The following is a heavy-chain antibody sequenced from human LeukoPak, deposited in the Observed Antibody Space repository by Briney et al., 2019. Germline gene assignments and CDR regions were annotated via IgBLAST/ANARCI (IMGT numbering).Heavy chain of an antibody. Sequence: GESLKISCKGSEYRFNSYWISWVRQMPGKGLEWMGRIDPSDSYTNYSPSFQGHVTISADKSISTAYLQWSSLKASDTAMYYCARDRASRDEYSSGWYWFDPWGQGTLVTVSS. J-gene: IGHJ5*02. CDR1: EYRFNSYW. V-gene: IGHV5-10-1*01. CDR3: ARDRASRDEYSSGWYWFDP. CDR2: IDPSDSYT. D-gene: IGHD6-19*01.